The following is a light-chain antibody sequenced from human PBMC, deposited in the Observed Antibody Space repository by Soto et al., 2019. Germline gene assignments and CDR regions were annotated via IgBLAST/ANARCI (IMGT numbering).Light chain of an antibody. CDR3: QQYGSSLWT. J-gene: IGKJ1*01. CDR2: DIS. CDR1: QSVSSN. Sequence: ETVMTQSPATLSVSPGERATLSCRASQSVSSNLAWYQQKPGQPPRLLIYDISTRATGIPTRFSGSGSGTEFTLTISSLQSEDFAVYYCQQYGSSLWTFGQGTKGDI. V-gene: IGKV3D-15*01.